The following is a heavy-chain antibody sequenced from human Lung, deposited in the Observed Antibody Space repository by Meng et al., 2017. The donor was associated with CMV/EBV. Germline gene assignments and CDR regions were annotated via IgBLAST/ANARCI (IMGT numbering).Heavy chain of an antibody. CDR1: EYTFTAYY. CDR3: ARERYLVPAASPDYYYYGMDV. D-gene: IGHD2-2*01. CDR2: IDPNGGGT. V-gene: IGHV1-2*02. Sequence: SVKVSCKASEYTFTAYYIHWVRQAPGQGLEWMGWIDPNGGGTNYAQKFQDRVTMTSDTSIRTAYMELSRLRSDDAALYYCARERYLVPAASPDYYYYGMDVWGQGTTVTVSS. J-gene: IGHJ6*02.